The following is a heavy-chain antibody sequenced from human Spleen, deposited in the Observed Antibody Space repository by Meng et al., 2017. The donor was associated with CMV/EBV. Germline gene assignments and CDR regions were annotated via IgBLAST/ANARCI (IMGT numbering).Heavy chain of an antibody. D-gene: IGHD6-13*01. CDR3: AKDRGRKYSSSWPVRGEALYYFDY. Sequence: MCGVRQGRGKGLEWVSAISGSGGSTYYADSVKGPFTISRDNSKNTLYLQMNSLRAEDTAVYYCAKDRGRKYSSSWPVRGEALYYFDYWGQGTLVTVSS. CDR2: ISGSGGST. V-gene: IGHV3-23*01. J-gene: IGHJ4*02.